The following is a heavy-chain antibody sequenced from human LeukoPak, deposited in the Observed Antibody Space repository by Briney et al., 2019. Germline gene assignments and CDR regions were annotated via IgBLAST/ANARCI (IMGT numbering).Heavy chain of an antibody. V-gene: IGHV3-23*01. CDR1: GFTFDNYA. J-gene: IGHJ4*02. Sequence: GGSLRLSCAASGFTFDNYAVSWVRQAPGKGLEWVSGISGSGGSTYYADSVKGRFTISRDNSKNTLYLQMNSLRAEDTAVYYCAKGNNWRYDYWGQGTLVTVSS. CDR3: AKGNNWRYDY. CDR2: ISGSGGST. D-gene: IGHD1-20*01.